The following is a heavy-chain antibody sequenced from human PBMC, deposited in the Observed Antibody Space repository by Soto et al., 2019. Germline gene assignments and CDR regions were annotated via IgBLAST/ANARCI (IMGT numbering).Heavy chain of an antibody. D-gene: IGHD3-10*01. V-gene: IGHV3-33*01. Sequence: QVQLVESGGGVVQPGRSLRLSCAASGFTFSSYGMHWVRQAPGKGLEWVAVTWYDGSNKYYADSVKGRFTISRDNSKNXLYLQMNSLRAEDTAVYYCARDTARAMVRIYYGMDVWGQGTTVTVSS. CDR2: TWYDGSNK. CDR1: GFTFSSYG. CDR3: ARDTARAMVRIYYGMDV. J-gene: IGHJ6*02.